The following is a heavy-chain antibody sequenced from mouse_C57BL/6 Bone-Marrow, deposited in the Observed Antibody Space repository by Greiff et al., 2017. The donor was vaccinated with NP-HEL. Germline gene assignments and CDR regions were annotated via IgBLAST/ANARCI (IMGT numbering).Heavy chain of an antibody. CDR2: IYPRSGNT. CDR1: GYTFTSYG. J-gene: IGHJ3*01. D-gene: IGHD1-1*01. Sequence: QVQLKQSGAELARPGASVQLSCKASGYTFTSYGLSWVKQRTGQGLEWIGEIYPRSGNTYYNEKFKGKATLTADKSSSTAYMELRSLTSEDSAVYFCAKEDYYGSSGFAYWGQGTLVTVSA. CDR3: AKEDYYGSSGFAY. V-gene: IGHV1-81*01.